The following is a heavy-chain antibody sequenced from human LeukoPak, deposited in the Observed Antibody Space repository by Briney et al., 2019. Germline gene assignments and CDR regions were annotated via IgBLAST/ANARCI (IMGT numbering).Heavy chain of an antibody. CDR3: AKEFYYDSSGFPSLYFDF. J-gene: IGHJ4*02. Sequence: GGSLRLSCAASGFTFSSHAMTWVRQAPGKGLEWVSAISDSGAYTHYADSVKGRFIISRDNSKNTLYLQMNSLRAEDTAVYYCAKEFYYDSSGFPSLYFDFWGQETLVTVSS. CDR2: ISDSGAYT. CDR1: GFTFSSHA. D-gene: IGHD3-22*01. V-gene: IGHV3-23*01.